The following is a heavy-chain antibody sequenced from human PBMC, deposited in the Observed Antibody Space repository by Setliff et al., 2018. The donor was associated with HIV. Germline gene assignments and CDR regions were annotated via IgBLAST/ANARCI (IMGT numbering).Heavy chain of an antibody. CDR1: GYTFANYG. CDR2: ISAYNGDT. Sequence: ASVKVSCKASGYTFANYGISWVRQAPGQGLEWMGWISAYNGDTNYAQTVQGRVTMTADTSTRTAYMELSTLTSDDTAVYYCARGLNQGMSLLRGVLVQGADWYFDVWGRGTLVTVS. V-gene: IGHV1-18*01. CDR3: ARGLNQGMSLLRGVLVQGADWYFDV. J-gene: IGHJ2*01. D-gene: IGHD3-10*01.